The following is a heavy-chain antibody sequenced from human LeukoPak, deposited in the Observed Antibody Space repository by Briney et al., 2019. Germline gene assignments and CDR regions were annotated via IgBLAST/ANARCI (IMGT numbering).Heavy chain of an antibody. CDR3: TRPSYASSVSGVVY. CDR1: GFTFSNYW. J-gene: IGHJ4*02. V-gene: IGHV3-7*03. D-gene: IGHD2-15*01. CDR2: INRDGSER. Sequence: GGSLRLSCAASGFTFSNYWMTWVRQAPGKGLEWVANINRDGSERYYVDSVKGRFTISRDDAKSSLYLQMDSLRAEDTAVYYCTRPSYASSVSGVVYWGQGTLVTVSS.